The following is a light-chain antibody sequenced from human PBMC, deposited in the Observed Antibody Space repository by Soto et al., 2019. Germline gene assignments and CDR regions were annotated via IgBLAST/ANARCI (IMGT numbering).Light chain of an antibody. CDR3: SSYTATNKGVI. J-gene: IGLJ2*01. Sequence: QSALTQPASVSGSPGQSITISCTGTSSDVGGDKYVSWYQQHPGKVPKLLIFEVSDRASGVSDRFSGSKSGNTASLTISGLQAEDEADYYCSSYTATNKGVIFGGGTKLTVL. V-gene: IGLV2-14*01. CDR1: SSDVGGDKY. CDR2: EVS.